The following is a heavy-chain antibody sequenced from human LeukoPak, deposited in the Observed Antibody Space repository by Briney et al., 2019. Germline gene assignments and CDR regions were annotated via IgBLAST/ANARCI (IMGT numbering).Heavy chain of an antibody. J-gene: IGHJ4*02. D-gene: IGHD1-26*01. CDR2: IKQDGSEK. V-gene: IGHV3-7*03. CDR3: ARHRGSYYGVDY. CDR1: GFTFSNYC. Sequence: GGSLRLSCAASGFTFSNYCMRCVRQAPGKGLEWVANIKQDGSEKYYVDSMRGRFTISRDDAKNTLYLQMNSLRAEDTAVYYCARHRGSYYGVDYWGQGTLVTVSS.